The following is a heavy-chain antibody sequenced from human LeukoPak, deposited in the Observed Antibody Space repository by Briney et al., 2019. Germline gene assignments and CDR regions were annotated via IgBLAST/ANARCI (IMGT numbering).Heavy chain of an antibody. CDR1: GGSISSYY. CDR3: ARPYYDILTGYYTNFDY. Sequence: PSETLSLTCTVSGGSISSYYWSWIRQPPGKGLEWIGYIYYSGSTNYNPSLKSRVTISVDTSKNQFSLKLSSVTAADTAVYYCARPYYDILTGYYTNFDYWGQGTLVTVSS. V-gene: IGHV4-59*01. D-gene: IGHD3-9*01. CDR2: IYYSGST. J-gene: IGHJ4*02.